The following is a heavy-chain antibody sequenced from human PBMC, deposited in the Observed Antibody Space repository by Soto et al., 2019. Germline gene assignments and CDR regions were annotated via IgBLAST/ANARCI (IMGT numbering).Heavy chain of an antibody. CDR2: IYYSGST. D-gene: IGHD3-10*01. CDR1: GGSISSYY. CDR3: ARERGANAFDI. Sequence: SETLSLTCTVSGGSISSYYWSWIRQPPGKGLEWIGYIYYSGSTNYNPSLKSRVTISVDTSKNQFSLKLSSVTAADTAVYYCARERGANAFDIWGQGTMVTVSS. V-gene: IGHV4-59*01. J-gene: IGHJ3*02.